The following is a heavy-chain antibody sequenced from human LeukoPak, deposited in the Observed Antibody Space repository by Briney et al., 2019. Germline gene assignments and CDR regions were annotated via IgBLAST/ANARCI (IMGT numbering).Heavy chain of an antibody. CDR1: GYSFTSYW. J-gene: IGHJ6*02. CDR3: ARRGGYYGSGSYYYYYGMDV. D-gene: IGHD3-10*01. V-gene: IGHV5-10-1*01. CDR2: IDPSDSYT. Sequence: GESLKISCKGSGYSFTSYWIGWVRQMPGKGLEWMGRIDPSDSYTNYSPSFQGHVTISADKSISTAYLQWSSLKASDTAMYYCARRGGYYGSGSYYYYYGMDVWGQGTTVTVSS.